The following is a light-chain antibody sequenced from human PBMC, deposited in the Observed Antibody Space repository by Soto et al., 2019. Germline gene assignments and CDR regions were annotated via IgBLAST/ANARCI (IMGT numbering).Light chain of an antibody. V-gene: IGLV1-51*02. Sequence: QSVLTQPPSVSAAPGQEVTISCSGSSSNIGNNDVSWYQQLPGTAPKLLIYENNKRPSGIPDRFSGSKSGTSATLGITGLQTGDEADYYCGAWDSSLSGGVFGGGNKLTVL. J-gene: IGLJ2*01. CDR2: ENN. CDR1: SSNIGNND. CDR3: GAWDSSLSGGV.